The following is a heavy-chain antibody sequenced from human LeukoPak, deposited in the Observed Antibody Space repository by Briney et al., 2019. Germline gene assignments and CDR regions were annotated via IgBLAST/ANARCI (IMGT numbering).Heavy chain of an antibody. V-gene: IGHV3-30*03. CDR2: ISYDGSNK. CDR1: GFTFSNYG. Sequence: GSLRLSCAASGFTFSNYGMHWVRQAPGKGLEWVAVISYDGSNKYYADSVKGRFTISRDNSKNTLYLQMNSLRAEDTAVYYCARGRGGYPDWGQGTMVTVSS. J-gene: IGHJ3*01. D-gene: IGHD5-12*01. CDR3: ARGRGGYPD.